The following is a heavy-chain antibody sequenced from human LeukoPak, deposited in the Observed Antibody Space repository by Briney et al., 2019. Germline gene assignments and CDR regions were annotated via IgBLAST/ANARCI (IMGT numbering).Heavy chain of an antibody. D-gene: IGHD6-19*01. Sequence: GGSLRLSCAASGFTFSSYWMSWVRQAPGKGLEGVANIKQDGSEKYYVDSVKGRFTISRDNAKNSLYLQMNSLRAEDTAVYYCVREIGSGWYRLDYWGQGTLVTVSS. CDR1: GFTFSSYW. CDR2: IKQDGSEK. CDR3: VREIGSGWYRLDY. V-gene: IGHV3-7*01. J-gene: IGHJ4*02.